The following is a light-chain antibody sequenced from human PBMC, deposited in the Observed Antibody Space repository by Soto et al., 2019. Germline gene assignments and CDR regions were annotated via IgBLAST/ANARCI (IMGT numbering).Light chain of an antibody. CDR3: QQYSSYPWT. Sequence: DIQMTQSPSTLSASVGDRVTITCRASQSISSWLDWYQQKPGKAPKLLIYKASSLQSGVPSRFSGSGSATEYTLTISSLQPDDFGAYYCQQYSSYPWTFSQGTKVEIK. V-gene: IGKV1-5*03. J-gene: IGKJ1*01. CDR2: KAS. CDR1: QSISSW.